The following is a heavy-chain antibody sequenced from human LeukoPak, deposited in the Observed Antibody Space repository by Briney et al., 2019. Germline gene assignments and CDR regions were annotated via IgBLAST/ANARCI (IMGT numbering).Heavy chain of an antibody. D-gene: IGHD2-15*01. CDR2: ISSSSSYI. J-gene: IGHJ4*02. CDR3: AREVVGGYFDY. CDR1: GFTFSSYS. Sequence: PGGSLRLSCAASGFTFSSYSMNWVRQAPGKGLEWVSSISSSSSYIYYADSVKGRFTISRDNAKSSLYLQMNSLRAEDTAVYYCAREVVGGYFDYWGQGTLVTVSS. V-gene: IGHV3-21*06.